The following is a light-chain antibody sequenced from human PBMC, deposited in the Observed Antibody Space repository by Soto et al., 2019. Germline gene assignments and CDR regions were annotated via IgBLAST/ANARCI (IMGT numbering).Light chain of an antibody. Sequence: DIQMTQSPSTLSASVGDRVTITCRASQSISSWLAWYQQKPGKAPKLLIYDASSFESGVPSRVSGSGSGTEFTLTIDSVQPDDFATYYCQEYKSYSWTFGQGTKVEV. CDR2: DAS. CDR3: QEYKSYSWT. J-gene: IGKJ1*01. CDR1: QSISSW. V-gene: IGKV1-5*01.